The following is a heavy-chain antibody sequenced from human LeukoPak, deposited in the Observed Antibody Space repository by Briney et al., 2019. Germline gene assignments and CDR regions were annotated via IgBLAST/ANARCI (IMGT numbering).Heavy chain of an antibody. CDR2: VYPGDSDT. D-gene: IGHD6-19*01. V-gene: IGHV5-51*01. Sequence: PGESLKISCKGSGYSFTTYWIGWVRQMPGKGLEWMGIVYPGDSDTRYSPSFQGQVTISADKAISTAYLQWSSLKASDTAMYYCARQWYSSGRDGFDIWGQGTMVTVSS. CDR1: GYSFTTYW. CDR3: ARQWYSSGRDGFDI. J-gene: IGHJ3*02.